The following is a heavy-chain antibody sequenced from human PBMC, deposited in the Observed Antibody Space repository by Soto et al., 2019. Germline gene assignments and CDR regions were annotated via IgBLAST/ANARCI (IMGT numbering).Heavy chain of an antibody. D-gene: IGHD3-22*01. Sequence: ASVKVSCKASGYTFTTYGISWVRQAPGQGLEWMGWISAYSGSTKFAQKFQGRVTMTRDTSTSTAYMDLRSLRSEDTAVYYCARDLTPYFYDSSGYETVGMDVWGQGTKVTGSS. CDR3: ARDLTPYFYDSSGYETVGMDV. J-gene: IGHJ6*02. CDR1: GYTFTTYG. V-gene: IGHV1-18*01. CDR2: ISAYSGST.